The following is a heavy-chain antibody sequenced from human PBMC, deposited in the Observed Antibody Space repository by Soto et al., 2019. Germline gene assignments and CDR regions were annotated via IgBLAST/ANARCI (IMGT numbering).Heavy chain of an antibody. CDR1: GGSISSYY. Sequence: LSLTCTVSGGSISSYYWSWIRQPPGKGLEWIGYIYYSGSTNYNPSLKSRVTISVDTSKNQFSLKLSSVTAADTAVYYCARGEYYYYMDVWGKGTTVTVSS. CDR3: ARGEYYYYMDV. V-gene: IGHV4-59*01. CDR2: IYYSGST. J-gene: IGHJ6*03.